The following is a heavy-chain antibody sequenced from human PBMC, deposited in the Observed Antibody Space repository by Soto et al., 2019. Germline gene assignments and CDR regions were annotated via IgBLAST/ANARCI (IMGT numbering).Heavy chain of an antibody. CDR1: GFTFSSYA. Sequence: WGSLRLSCAASGFTFSSYAIIWWRHSPFKGLEWVSAISGSGGSTYYADSVKGRFTISRDNSKNTLYLQMNSLRAEDTAVYYCAKSKSYDSSGYYYNHYFDYWGQGTLVTVSS. D-gene: IGHD3-22*01. J-gene: IGHJ4*02. V-gene: IGHV3-23*01. CDR3: AKSKSYDSSGYYYNHYFDY. CDR2: ISGSGGST.